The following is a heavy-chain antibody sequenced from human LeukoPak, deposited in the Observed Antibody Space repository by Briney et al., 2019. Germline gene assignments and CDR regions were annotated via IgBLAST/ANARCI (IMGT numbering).Heavy chain of an antibody. CDR3: TSPYCSSTSCYDYYYYYMDV. CDR2: IRSKAYGGTT. Sequence: PGGSLRLSCTASGFTFGDYAMSWVRQAPGKGLEWVGFIRSKAYGGTTEYAASVKGRFTISRDDSKSIAYLQMNSLKTEDTAVYYCTSPYCSSTSCYDYYYYYMDVWGKGTTVTVSS. J-gene: IGHJ6*03. CDR1: GFTFGDYA. D-gene: IGHD2-2*01. V-gene: IGHV3-49*04.